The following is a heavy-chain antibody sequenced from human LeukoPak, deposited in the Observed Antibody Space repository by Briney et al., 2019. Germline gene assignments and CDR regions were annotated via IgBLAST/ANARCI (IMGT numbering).Heavy chain of an antibody. CDR1: GGSISSGGYY. Sequence: SQTLSLTCTVSGGSISSGGYYWSWIRQYPGKGLEWIGYIYYSGSTYYNPSLKSRVTISVDTSKNQFSLKLSSVTAADTAVYYCARGGDYFYYGMDVWGKGTTVTVSS. CDR3: ARGGDYFYYGMDV. J-gene: IGHJ6*04. CDR2: IYYSGST. D-gene: IGHD4-17*01. V-gene: IGHV4-31*03.